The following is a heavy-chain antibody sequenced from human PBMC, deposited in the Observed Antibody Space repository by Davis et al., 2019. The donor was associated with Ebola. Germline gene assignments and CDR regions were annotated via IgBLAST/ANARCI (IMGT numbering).Heavy chain of an antibody. V-gene: IGHV3-23*01. CDR2: ISGSGGST. Sequence: GEFLKISCAASGFTFSSYAMSWVRQAPGKGLEWVSAISGSGGSTYYADSVKGRFTISRDNSKKTLYLQMNSLRAEDTAVYYCAKDKGVVVPAARYYYYYGMDVWGQGTTVTVSS. CDR3: AKDKGVVVPAARYYYYYGMDV. J-gene: IGHJ6*02. D-gene: IGHD2-2*01. CDR1: GFTFSSYA.